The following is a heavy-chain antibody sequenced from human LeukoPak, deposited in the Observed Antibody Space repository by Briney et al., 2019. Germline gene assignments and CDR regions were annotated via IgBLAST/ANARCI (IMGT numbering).Heavy chain of an antibody. V-gene: IGHV3-74*01. Sequence: GGSLRLFCAASGFTFSSYWMHWVRQAPGKGLVWVSRINSDGSSTSYADSVKGRFTISRDNAKNTLYLQMNSLRAEDTAVYYCARAKISYSSSSAVDPWGQGTLVTVSS. CDR2: INSDGSST. CDR3: ARAKISYSSSSAVDP. J-gene: IGHJ5*02. CDR1: GFTFSSYW. D-gene: IGHD6-6*01.